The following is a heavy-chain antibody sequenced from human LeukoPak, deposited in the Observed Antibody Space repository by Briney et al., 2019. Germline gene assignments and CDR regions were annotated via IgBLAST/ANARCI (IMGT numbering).Heavy chain of an antibody. CDR1: GGTFSSYA. CDR3: ARDRYCSGGSCYDAFDI. CDR2: XXPIFGTA. J-gene: IGHJ3*02. V-gene: IGHV1-69*01. Sequence: VASVKVSCKASGGTFSSYAISWVRQAPGQGLEXXXXXXPIFGTANYAQKFQGRVTITADESTSTAYMELSSLRSEDTAVYYCARDRYCSGGSCYDAFDIWGQGTMVTVSS. D-gene: IGHD2-15*01.